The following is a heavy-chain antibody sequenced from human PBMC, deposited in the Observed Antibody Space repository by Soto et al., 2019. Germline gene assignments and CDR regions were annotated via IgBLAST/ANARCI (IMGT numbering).Heavy chain of an antibody. CDR3: ARGYSYNSGSFDY. D-gene: IGHD6-19*01. V-gene: IGHV3-33*01. Sequence: GGSLRLSCAASGFTFSSYGMHWVRQAPGKGLEWVAVIWYDGSNKYYADSVKGRFTISRDNSKNTLYLQMNSLRAEDTAVYYCARGYSYNSGSFDYWGQGTLVTVSS. CDR2: IWYDGSNK. CDR1: GFTFSSYG. J-gene: IGHJ4*02.